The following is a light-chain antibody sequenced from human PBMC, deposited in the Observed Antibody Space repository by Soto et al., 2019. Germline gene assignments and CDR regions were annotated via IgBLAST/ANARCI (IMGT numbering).Light chain of an antibody. Sequence: DIQMTQSPSSLSASVGDRVTITCRASQSISSYLNWYQQKPGKAPKLLIYAASSLQSGVPSRFSGSGSGTDFTLTISSLQPEDFETYYCQKRYSTPYTFGQGTKLEIK. J-gene: IGKJ2*01. CDR1: QSISSY. V-gene: IGKV1-39*01. CDR2: AAS. CDR3: QKRYSTPYT.